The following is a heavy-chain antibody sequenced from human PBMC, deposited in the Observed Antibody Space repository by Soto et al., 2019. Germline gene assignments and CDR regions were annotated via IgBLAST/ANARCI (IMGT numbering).Heavy chain of an antibody. CDR2: LYSGAGT. D-gene: IGHD2-21*01. J-gene: IGHJ3*01. Sequence: VQLVESGGGLVQPGGSLRLSCAASGFTVSSNYMNWVRQAPGKGLEWLSVLYSGAGTYYADSVKDRFTISRDTSKNTLYLQLNSLRAEDTAIYYCARECGGDCSNAFDLWGQGTMVTVSP. V-gene: IGHV3-66*01. CDR1: GFTVSSNY. CDR3: ARECGGDCSNAFDL.